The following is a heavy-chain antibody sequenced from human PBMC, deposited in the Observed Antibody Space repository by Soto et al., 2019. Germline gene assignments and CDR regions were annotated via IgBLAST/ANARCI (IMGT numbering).Heavy chain of an antibody. Sequence: EVQLLESGGGLVQPGGSLRVSCTASGFTFSNYGMSWVRQAPGKGLEWVSSISGSGGGIYYADSVRGRFTISRDNSKNTLYLQMNDMRVEHTAVYYCAENPSLIVVEWFDPWGQGTLGTVSS. CDR1: GFTFSNYG. J-gene: IGHJ5*02. D-gene: IGHD2-15*01. CDR3: AENPSLIVVEWFDP. CDR2: ISGSGGGI. V-gene: IGHV3-23*01.